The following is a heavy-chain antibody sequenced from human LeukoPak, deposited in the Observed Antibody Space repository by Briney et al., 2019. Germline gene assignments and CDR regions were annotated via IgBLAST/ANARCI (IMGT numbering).Heavy chain of an antibody. D-gene: IGHD2-21*01. V-gene: IGHV3-33*01. CDR2: IWYDGSNK. CDR1: GFTFSSYG. J-gene: IGHJ4*02. CDR3: ARELVPDY. Sequence: PGRSLRLSCAASGFTFSSYGMHWVRQAPGKGLEWVAVIWYDGSNKYYADSVKGRFTISRDNAKNSLYLQMNSLRAEDTAFYYCARELVPDYWGQGTLVTVSS.